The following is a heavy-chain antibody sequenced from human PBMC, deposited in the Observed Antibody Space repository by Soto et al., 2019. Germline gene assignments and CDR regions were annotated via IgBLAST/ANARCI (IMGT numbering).Heavy chain of an antibody. CDR1: GYTFTSYA. Sequence: GASVKVSCKASGYTFTSYAMHWVRQAPGQRLEWMGWINAGNGNTKYSQKFQGRVTITRDTSASTAYMELSSLRSEDTAVYYCARDVVDCGGDCRTGHPMDVWGQGTTVTVSS. D-gene: IGHD2-21*02. CDR2: INAGNGNT. CDR3: ARDVVDCGGDCRTGHPMDV. V-gene: IGHV1-3*01. J-gene: IGHJ6*02.